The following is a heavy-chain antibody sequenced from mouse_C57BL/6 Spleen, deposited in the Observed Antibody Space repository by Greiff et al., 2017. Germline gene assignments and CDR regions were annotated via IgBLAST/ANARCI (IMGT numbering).Heavy chain of an antibody. V-gene: IGHV1-80*01. J-gene: IGHJ3*01. CDR1: GYAFSSYW. D-gene: IGHD2-4*01. Sequence: VKLQQSGAELVKPGASVKISCKASGYAFSSYWMNWVKQRPGKGLEWIGQIYPGDGDTNYNGKFKGKATLTADKSSSTAYMQLSSLTSEDSAVYFCARPRHYDYDGAWFAYWGQGTLVTVSA. CDR2: IYPGDGDT. CDR3: ARPRHYDYDGAWFAY.